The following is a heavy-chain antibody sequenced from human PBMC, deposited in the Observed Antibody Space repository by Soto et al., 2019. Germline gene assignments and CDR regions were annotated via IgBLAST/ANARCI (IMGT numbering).Heavy chain of an antibody. J-gene: IGHJ5*01. CDR2: IYYSGST. CDR3: AFCGYGAATDWFYS. V-gene: IGHV4-61*01. CDR1: GGTASSGSYY. Sequence: SEALSLTCTVSGGTASSGSYYWSFIRQPPGKGLEWIGYIYYSGSTNYNPSLKSRVTISVDTSKNQFSLKLSSVTAADTAVYYFAFCGYGAATDWFYSRAQGTPVPVS. D-gene: IGHD4-17*01.